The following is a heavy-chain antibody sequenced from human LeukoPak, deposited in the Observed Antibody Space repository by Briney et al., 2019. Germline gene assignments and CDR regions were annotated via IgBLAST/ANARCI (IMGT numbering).Heavy chain of an antibody. Sequence: GGSLRLSCAASRFTFSSYAMSWVRQAPGKGLEWVSTSGSGGSTFYADSVKGRFTISRDNSKNTLFLQMNSLRAEDTAVYYCAKGGSGWYPAFDYWGQGTLVIVSS. D-gene: IGHD6-19*01. J-gene: IGHJ4*02. V-gene: IGHV3-23*01. CDR1: RFTFSSYA. CDR2: SGSGGST. CDR3: AKGGSGWYPAFDY.